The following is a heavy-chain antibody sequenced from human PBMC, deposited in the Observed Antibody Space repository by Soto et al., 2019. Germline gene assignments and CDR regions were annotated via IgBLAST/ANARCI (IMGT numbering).Heavy chain of an antibody. D-gene: IGHD2-2*01. V-gene: IGHV3-33*01. J-gene: IGHJ6*02. Sequence: QPGGSLRLSCAASGFTFSSYGMHWVRQAPGKGLEWVAVIWYDGSNKYYADSVKGRFTISRDNSKNTLYLQMNSLRAEDTAVYYCAREGSEYQLLFSYYYGMDVWGQGTTVTVSS. CDR2: IWYDGSNK. CDR1: GFTFSSYG. CDR3: AREGSEYQLLFSYYYGMDV.